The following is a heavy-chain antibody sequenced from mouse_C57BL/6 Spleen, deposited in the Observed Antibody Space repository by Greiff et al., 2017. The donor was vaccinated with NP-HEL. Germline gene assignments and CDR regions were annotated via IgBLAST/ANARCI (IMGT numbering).Heavy chain of an antibody. J-gene: IGHJ2*01. CDR3: ARRRDSGFFDY. CDR2: IDPSDSYT. CDR1: GYTFTSYW. D-gene: IGHD1-3*01. Sequence: QVQLQQPGAELVMPGASVKLSCKASGYTFTSYWMHWVKQRPGQGLEWMGEIDPSDSYTNYNQKFKGKSTLTVDKSSSTAYMQLSSLTSEDSAVYYCARRRDSGFFDYWGQGTTLTVSS. V-gene: IGHV1-69*01.